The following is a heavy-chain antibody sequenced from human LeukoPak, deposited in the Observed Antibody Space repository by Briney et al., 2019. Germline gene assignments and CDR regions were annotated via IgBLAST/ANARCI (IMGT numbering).Heavy chain of an antibody. CDR2: IIPNSGGT. J-gene: IGHJ4*02. V-gene: IGHV1-2*02. CDR3: ARDLGGSLLVFDY. D-gene: IGHD1-26*01. Sequence: ASVKVSCKASGYTFSGNYLHWVRQAPGQGLEWMGWIIPNSGGTNYAQKFQGRVTMTRDKSISTAYMALSSLKSDDTAVYYCARDLGGSLLVFDYWGQGTLVTVSS. CDR1: GYTFSGNY.